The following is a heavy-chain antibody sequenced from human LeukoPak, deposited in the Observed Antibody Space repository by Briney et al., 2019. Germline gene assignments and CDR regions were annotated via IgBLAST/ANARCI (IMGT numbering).Heavy chain of an antibody. CDR2: ISGSGGNT. D-gene: IGHD6-19*01. V-gene: IGHV3-23*01. J-gene: IGHJ4*02. Sequence: GGSLRLSCAASGFNFNNYWMTWVRQAPGKGLEWVSGISGSGGNTYYADSVKGRFTISRDNSKNTLYLQINSLRAEDTAVYYCANVQSPVYSSGWYFSPYDSSAYPEHIWGQGTLVTVSS. CDR3: ANVQSPVYSSGWYFSPYDSSAYPEHI. CDR1: GFNFNNYW.